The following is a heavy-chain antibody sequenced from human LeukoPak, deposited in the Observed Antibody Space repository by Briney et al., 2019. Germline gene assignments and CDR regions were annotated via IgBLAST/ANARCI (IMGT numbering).Heavy chain of an antibody. Sequence: ASVKVSCKAPGYTFTSYGISWVRQAPGQGLEWMGWISAYNGNTNYAQKLQGRVTMTTDTSTSTAYMELRSLRSDDTAVYYCARERLPGYSYVGPEDAFDIWGQGTMVTVSS. D-gene: IGHD5-18*01. V-gene: IGHV1-18*01. J-gene: IGHJ3*02. CDR1: GYTFTSYG. CDR3: ARERLPGYSYVGPEDAFDI. CDR2: ISAYNGNT.